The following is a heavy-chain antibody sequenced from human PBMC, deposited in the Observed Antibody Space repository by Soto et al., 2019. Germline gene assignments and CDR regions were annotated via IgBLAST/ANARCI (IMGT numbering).Heavy chain of an antibody. D-gene: IGHD3-10*01. CDR3: ANTLWFGELLDFFDY. V-gene: IGHV3-23*01. CDR1: GFTFSTDA. Sequence: EVQLLESGGGLVQPGGSLRLSCAASGFTFSTDAMSWVRQAPGKGLEWVSGISGSGGSTHYAGSVKGRFTISRDNSKNTLYLQMNSLKAEETAVYYCANTLWFGELLDFFDYWGQGTLVTVSS. CDR2: ISGSGGST. J-gene: IGHJ4*02.